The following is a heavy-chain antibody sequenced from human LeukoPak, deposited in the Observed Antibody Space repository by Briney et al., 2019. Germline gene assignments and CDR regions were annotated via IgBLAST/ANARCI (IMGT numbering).Heavy chain of an antibody. V-gene: IGHV6-1*01. CDR3: ARGGSYNLDY. D-gene: IGHD1-26*01. CDR1: GDSVSSNSAA. CDR2: TYYRSKWYN. J-gene: IGHJ4*02. Sequence: SQTLSLTCAISGDSVSSNSAAWNWIRQSPSRGLEWLGRTYYRSKWYNHYAVSVKSRITINPDTSKNQFPLHLSSVTPEDTAVYYCARGGSYNLDYWGQGTLVTVSS.